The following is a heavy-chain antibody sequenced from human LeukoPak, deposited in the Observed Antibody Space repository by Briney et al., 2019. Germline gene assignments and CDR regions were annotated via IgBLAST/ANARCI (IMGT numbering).Heavy chain of an antibody. CDR1: GYTFTSYY. Sequence: EASVKVSCKASGYTFTSYYMHWVRQAPGQGLEWMGIINPSGGSTSYAQKFQGRVTMTRDTSTSTVYMELSSLRSEDTAVFYCARDSCSWYYFDYWGQGTLVTVSS. CDR3: ARDSCSWYYFDY. CDR2: INPSGGST. D-gene: IGHD6-13*01. V-gene: IGHV1-46*01. J-gene: IGHJ4*02.